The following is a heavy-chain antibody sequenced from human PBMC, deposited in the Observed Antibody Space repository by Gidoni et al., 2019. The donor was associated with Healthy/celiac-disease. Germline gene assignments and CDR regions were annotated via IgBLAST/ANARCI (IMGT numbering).Heavy chain of an antibody. Sequence: QVQLVESGGGLVKPGGSLRLSCAASGFTFSDYYMSWIRQAPGKGLEWVSYISSSSSYTNYADSVKARFTITRDNAKNSLYLKMNSLRAEDTAFYYCARDKMAPVYVFWRGPRDGMDVWGQGTTVTVSS. CDR2: ISSSSSYT. V-gene: IGHV3-11*06. CDR3: ARDKMAPVYVFWRGPRDGMDV. CDR1: GFTFSDYY. D-gene: IGHD3-3*01. J-gene: IGHJ6*02.